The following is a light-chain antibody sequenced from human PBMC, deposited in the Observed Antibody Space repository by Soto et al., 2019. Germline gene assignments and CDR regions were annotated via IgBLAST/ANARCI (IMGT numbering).Light chain of an antibody. CDR3: QQYQNLWT. J-gene: IGKJ1*01. CDR1: QTIYSN. V-gene: IGKV3-15*01. Sequence: IVMTQSPATLSVSPGERATLSCRAGQTIYSNVAWYQQRPCQAPRLLIYRASTRATGVPARFSGSGSGTEFTLTISGLQSEDFALYYCQQYQNLWTFGQGTKVHIK. CDR2: RAS.